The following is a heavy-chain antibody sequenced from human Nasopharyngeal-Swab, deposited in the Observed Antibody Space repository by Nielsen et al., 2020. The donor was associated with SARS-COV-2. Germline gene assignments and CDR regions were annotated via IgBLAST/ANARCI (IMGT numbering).Heavy chain of an antibody. Sequence: SDTLSLTCSVSGGSFNVFYWNWIRPPPGKGLEWICEINHNERTNYNPSLKSRVTMSVDTSTNQVSLKLNSLTATDTAVYYCARAGRVGDAYTGLDVWGQGTTVTVSS. V-gene: IGHV4-34*01. CDR3: ARAGRVGDAYTGLDV. D-gene: IGHD5-24*01. CDR1: GGSFNVFY. CDR2: INHNERT. J-gene: IGHJ6*02.